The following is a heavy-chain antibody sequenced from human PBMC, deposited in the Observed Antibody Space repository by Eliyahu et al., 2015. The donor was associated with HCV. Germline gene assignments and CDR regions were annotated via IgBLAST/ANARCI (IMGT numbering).Heavy chain of an antibody. CDR1: GYTFTSYD. Sequence: QVQLVQSGAEVKKPGASVKVSCKASGYTFTSYDINWVRRATGQGLEWMGWMNPNSGNTGYAQKFQGRVTMTRNTSISTAYMELSSLRSEDTAVYYCARGRRGYYYDSSGHSRGTWYFDLWGRGTLVTVSS. CDR3: ARGRRGYYYDSSGHSRGTWYFDL. J-gene: IGHJ2*01. D-gene: IGHD3-22*01. V-gene: IGHV1-8*01. CDR2: MNPNSGNT.